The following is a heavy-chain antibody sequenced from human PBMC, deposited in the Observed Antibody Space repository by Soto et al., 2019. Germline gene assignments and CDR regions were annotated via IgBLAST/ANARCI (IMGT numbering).Heavy chain of an antibody. D-gene: IGHD3-9*01. CDR3: AHSSGFDWPTRVGYFDY. V-gene: IGHV2-5*02. CDR2: IYWDDDK. CDR1: GFSLSTSGVG. Sequence: QITLKESGPTLVKPTQTLTLTCTFSGFSLSTSGVGVGWIRQPPGKALEWLALIYWDDDKRYSPSLKSRLTITKDTSKNQVVLTMTNMDPVDTATYYCAHSSGFDWPTRVGYFDYWGQGTLVTVSS. J-gene: IGHJ4*02.